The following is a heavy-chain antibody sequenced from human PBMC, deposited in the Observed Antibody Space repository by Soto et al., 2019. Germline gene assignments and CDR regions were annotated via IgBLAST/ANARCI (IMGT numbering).Heavy chain of an antibody. D-gene: IGHD4-4*01. V-gene: IGHV3-23*01. J-gene: IGHJ4*02. CDR1: GFTFSSYA. CDR2: ISGSGGST. CDR3: AKDWGDYRGFQSEGEVDY. Sequence: GGSLRLSCAASGFTFSSYAMSWVRQAPGKGLEWVSAISGSGGSTYYADSVKGRFTISRDNSKNTLYLQMNSLRAEDTAVYYCAKDWGDYRGFQSEGEVDYWGQGTLVTVSS.